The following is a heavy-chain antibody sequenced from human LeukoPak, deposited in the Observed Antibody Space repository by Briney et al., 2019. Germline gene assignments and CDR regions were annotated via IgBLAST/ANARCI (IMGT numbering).Heavy chain of an antibody. D-gene: IGHD6-19*01. CDR3: ARHYNSDYYYYTMDV. J-gene: IGHJ6*02. CDR2: IYYSGST. CDR1: GGSISSSSYY. V-gene: IGHV4-39*01. Sequence: SETLSLTCTVSGGSISSSSYYWGWIRQPPGKGLEWIGSIYYSGSTYYNPSLKSRVTISVDTSKNQFSLKLSSVTAADTAVYYCARHYNSDYYYYTMDVWGQGTTVTVSS.